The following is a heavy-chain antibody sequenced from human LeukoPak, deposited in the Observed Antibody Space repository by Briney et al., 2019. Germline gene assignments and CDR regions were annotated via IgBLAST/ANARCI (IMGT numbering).Heavy chain of an antibody. D-gene: IGHD4-11*01. CDR1: GFAFYNYD. J-gene: IGHJ4*02. CDR2: IAANGDS. Sequence: PGGSLRLSCAASGFAFYNYDMHWVRQTGKDLEWVSVIAANGDSYYAGSVKGRFTIFRDNGNNALYLQMNSLRDGDTAVYYCARGYSYRFDYWGQGTLVTVSS. CDR3: ARGYSYRFDY. V-gene: IGHV3-13*01.